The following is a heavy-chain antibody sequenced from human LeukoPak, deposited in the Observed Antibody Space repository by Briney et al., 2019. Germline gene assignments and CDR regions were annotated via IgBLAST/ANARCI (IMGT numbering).Heavy chain of an antibody. CDR1: GFSFSSYA. D-gene: IGHD3-16*01. V-gene: IGHV3-30*04. CDR2: ISYDGSNK. Sequence: GGSLRLSCAASGFSFSSYAMHWVRQAPGKGLEWVAVISYDGSNKYYADSVKGRFTISRDNSKNTLYLQMNSLRAEDTAVYYCARDKGLLRFTTDGFDMWGQGTMVTVSS. CDR3: ARDKGLLRFTTDGFDM. J-gene: IGHJ3*02.